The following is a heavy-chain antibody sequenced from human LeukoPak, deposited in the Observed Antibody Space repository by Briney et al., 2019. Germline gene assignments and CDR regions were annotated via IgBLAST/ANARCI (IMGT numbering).Heavy chain of an antibody. CDR1: GYSFTSYW. CDR3: ARLLGPYCSSTSCYEYFDY. V-gene: IGHV5-51*01. Sequence: GESLKISCRGSGYSFTSYWIGWVRQMPGKGLEWMGIIYPGDSDTRYSPSLQGQVTISADKSISTAYLQWSSLRASDTAMYYCARLLGPYCSSTSCYEYFDYWGQGTPVTVSS. CDR2: IYPGDSDT. D-gene: IGHD2-2*01. J-gene: IGHJ4*02.